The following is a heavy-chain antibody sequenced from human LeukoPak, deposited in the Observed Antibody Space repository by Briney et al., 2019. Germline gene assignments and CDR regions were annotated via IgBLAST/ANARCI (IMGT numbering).Heavy chain of an antibody. D-gene: IGHD3-9*01. Sequence: WETLSLTSTVSGGSISSYYWSWIRQPPGKGLEWIGYIYYSGSTYYNPSLKSRVTISVDTSKNQFSLKLSSVTAADTAVYYCARDYDILTRYYRRFDLWGRGTLVTVSS. CDR3: ARDYDILTRYYRRFDL. V-gene: IGHV4-59*12. CDR2: IYYSGST. CDR1: GGSISSYY. J-gene: IGHJ2*01.